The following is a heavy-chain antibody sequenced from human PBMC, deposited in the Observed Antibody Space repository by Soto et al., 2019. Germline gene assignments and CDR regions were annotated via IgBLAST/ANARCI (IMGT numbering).Heavy chain of an antibody. D-gene: IGHD5-12*01. CDR3: ARGGNEYRY. CDR2: TKNIGNNYAT. J-gene: IGHJ4*02. V-gene: IGHV3-72*01. CDR1: GFTISDHF. Sequence: EVQVVESGGGLVQPGGSLRLSCAASGFTISDHFIDWVRQAPGKGLEWVGRTKNIGNNYATEYAASVKGRFTISRDDSRNSVYLYMNRLKSEDTAVYFYARGGNEYRYWGQGTLVTVSS.